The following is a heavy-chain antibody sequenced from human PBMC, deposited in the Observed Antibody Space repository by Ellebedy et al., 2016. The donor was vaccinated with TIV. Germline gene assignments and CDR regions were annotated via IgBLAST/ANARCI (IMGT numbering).Heavy chain of an antibody. CDR3: AKAPTAIFAHFYYYYYYMDV. CDR1: GFTFSSYA. D-gene: IGHD2/OR15-2a*01. V-gene: IGHV3-23*01. Sequence: GESLKISCAASGFTFSSYAMSWVRQAPGRRLEWVSAISGSGGSTHYVDSVMGRFTISRDNSKNTLYLQMTSLRAEDTAAYYCAKAPTAIFAHFYYYYYYMDVWGKGTTVTVSS. J-gene: IGHJ6*03. CDR2: ISGSGGST.